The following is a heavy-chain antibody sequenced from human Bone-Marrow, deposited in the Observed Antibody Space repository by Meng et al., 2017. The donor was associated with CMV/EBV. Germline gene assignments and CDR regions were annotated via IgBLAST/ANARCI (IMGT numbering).Heavy chain of an antibody. J-gene: IGHJ4*02. V-gene: IGHV3-21*04. CDR2: ISSRSRI. Sequence: GESLKISCKGSGYSFTSYWIGWVRQAPGKGLEWVSGISSRSRIYYADSVKGRFTISRDNAKNSLYLQMNSLRAEDTAVYYCATSLDWGQGTRVTGSS. CDR1: GYSFTSYW. CDR3: ATSLD.